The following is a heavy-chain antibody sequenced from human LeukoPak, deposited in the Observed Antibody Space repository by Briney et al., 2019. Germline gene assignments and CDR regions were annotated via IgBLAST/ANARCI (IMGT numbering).Heavy chain of an antibody. CDR2: ISYDGSSK. V-gene: IGHV3-30*04. Sequence: GGSLRLSCAASGFTFSTYAMHWVRQAPGKGLEWVAVISYDGSSKYYADSVNGRFTISRDNSKNTLYLQMNSLRAEDTAVYYCARAFYDFLTGYPAYFDYWGQRTLVTVSS. CDR1: GFTFSTYA. CDR3: ARAFYDFLTGYPAYFDY. D-gene: IGHD3-9*01. J-gene: IGHJ4*02.